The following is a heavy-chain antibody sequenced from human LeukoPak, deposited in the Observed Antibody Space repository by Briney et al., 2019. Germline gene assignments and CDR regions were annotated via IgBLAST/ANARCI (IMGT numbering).Heavy chain of an antibody. CDR3: ARHHIAVGDIS. V-gene: IGHV4-59*08. J-gene: IGHJ5*02. CDR1: GGSISSHY. CDR2: MYYSGNT. Sequence: SETLSLTCSVSGGSISSHYWSWLRQPPGKGLEWLAHMYYSGNTKYNPSLKSRVTISVDTSKTQFSLKLSSATAADTAVYYCARHHIAVGDISWGQGTLVTVSS. D-gene: IGHD2-2*01.